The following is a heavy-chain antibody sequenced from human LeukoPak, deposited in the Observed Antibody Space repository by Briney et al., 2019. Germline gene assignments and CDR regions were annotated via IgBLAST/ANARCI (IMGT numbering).Heavy chain of an antibody. J-gene: IGHJ4*02. V-gene: IGHV1-18*01. CDR2: ISAYNGNT. CDR1: GYTFTSYG. CDR3: ARDDIAVAGTGFDY. D-gene: IGHD6-19*01. Sequence: ASVKVSCKASGYTFTSYGISWVRQAPGQGLEWMGWISAYNGNTNYAQKLQGRVTMTTDTSTSTAYMELRSLRSDDTAVFYCARDDIAVAGTGFDYWGQGTLVTVSS.